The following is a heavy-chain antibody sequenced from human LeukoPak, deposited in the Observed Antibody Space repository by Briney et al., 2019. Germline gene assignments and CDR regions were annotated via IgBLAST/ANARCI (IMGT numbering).Heavy chain of an antibody. CDR1: GFTFSNAW. J-gene: IGHJ4*02. V-gene: IGHV3-15*01. CDR3: TTGPLWFGELRYFGY. CDR2: IKSKTDGGTT. D-gene: IGHD3-10*01. Sequence: AGSLRLSCAASGFTFSNAWMSWVRQAPGKGLEWVGRIKSKTDGGTTDYAAPVKGRFTISRDDSKNTLYLQMNSLKTEDTAVYYCTTGPLWFGELRYFGYWGQGTLVTVSS.